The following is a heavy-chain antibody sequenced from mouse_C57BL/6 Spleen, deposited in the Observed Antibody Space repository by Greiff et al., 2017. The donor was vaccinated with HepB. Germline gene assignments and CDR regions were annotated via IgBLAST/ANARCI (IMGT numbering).Heavy chain of an antibody. Sequence: QVQLKQPGAELVKPGASVKLSCKASGYTFTSYWMQWVKQRPGQGLEWIGEIDPSDSYTNYNQKFKGKATLTVDTSSSTAYMQLSSLTSEDSAVYYCARCGNCGFDYWGQGTTLTVSS. CDR3: ARCGNCGFDY. V-gene: IGHV1-50*01. D-gene: IGHD4-1*01. CDR1: GYTFTSYW. J-gene: IGHJ2*01. CDR2: IDPSDSYT.